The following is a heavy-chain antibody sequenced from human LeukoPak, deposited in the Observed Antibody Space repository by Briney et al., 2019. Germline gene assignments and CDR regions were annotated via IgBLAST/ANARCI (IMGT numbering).Heavy chain of an antibody. CDR3: ARGFYVWGSYRSPPFDY. Sequence: GASVKVSCKASGYTFTGYYMHWVRQAPGQRLEWMGWINPNSGGTNYAQKFQGRVTMTRDTSISTAYMELSRLRSDDTAVYYCARGFYVWGSYRSPPFDYWGQGTLVTVSS. CDR1: GYTFTGYY. J-gene: IGHJ4*02. V-gene: IGHV1-2*02. CDR2: INPNSGGT. D-gene: IGHD3-16*02.